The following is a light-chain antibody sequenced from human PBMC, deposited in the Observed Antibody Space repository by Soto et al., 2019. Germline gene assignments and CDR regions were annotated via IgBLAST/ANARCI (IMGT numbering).Light chain of an antibody. CDR3: QQTYMVPYT. CDR2: DAS. Sequence: EIVMTQSPATLSVSPGERATLSCRASQSVSSNLAWYQQKPGQAPRLLIYDASTRATDIPARFSGSGSGTEFTLTISSLQSEDFAVYFCQQTYMVPYTFGQGTKVEI. V-gene: IGKV3-15*01. CDR1: QSVSSN. J-gene: IGKJ2*01.